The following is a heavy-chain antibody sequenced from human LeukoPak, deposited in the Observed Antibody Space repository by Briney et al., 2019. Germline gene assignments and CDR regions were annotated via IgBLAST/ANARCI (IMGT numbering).Heavy chain of an antibody. J-gene: IGHJ4*02. D-gene: IGHD1-26*01. Sequence: PSETLSLTCTVSGGSISSYYWSWIRQPPGKGLEWIGYIYYSGSTNYNPSLKSRVTISVDTSKNQFSLKLTSVTAADTALYYCARLTVGTTYLDYWGQGTLVTVSS. CDR2: IYYSGST. CDR1: GGSISSYY. CDR3: ARLTVGTTYLDY. V-gene: IGHV4-59*08.